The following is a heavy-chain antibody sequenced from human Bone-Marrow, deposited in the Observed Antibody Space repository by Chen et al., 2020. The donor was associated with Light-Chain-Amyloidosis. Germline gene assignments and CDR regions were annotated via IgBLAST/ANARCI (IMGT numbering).Heavy chain of an antibody. V-gene: IGHV2-5*02. D-gene: IGHD6-13*01. CDR2: IYWDDEK. Sequence: QITLKESGPTLVKPTETLTLTCSFSGFSLSATGAGVAWVRQPPGKALEWLALIYWDDEKRYRPSLSSRLTITKDTSENQVVLTMTNMDPVDTATYYCAHRDRRSWGNYLLQWGQGTLVTVSS. CDR3: AHRDRRSWGNYLLQ. CDR1: GFSLSATGAG. J-gene: IGHJ1*01.